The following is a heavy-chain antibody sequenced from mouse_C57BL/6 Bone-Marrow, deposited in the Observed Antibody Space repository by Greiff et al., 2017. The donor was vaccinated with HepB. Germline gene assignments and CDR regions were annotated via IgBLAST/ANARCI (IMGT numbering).Heavy chain of an antibody. V-gene: IGHV5-17*01. J-gene: IGHJ1*03. Sequence: EVQGAESGGGLVKPGGSLKLSCAASGFTFSDYGMHWVRQAPEKGLEWVAYISSGSSTIYYADTVKGRFTISRDNAKNTLFLQMTSLRSEDTAMYYCARAFFYYGSSYWYFDVWGTGTTVTVSS. CDR2: ISSGSSTI. CDR1: GFTFSDYG. CDR3: ARAFFYYGSSYWYFDV. D-gene: IGHD1-1*01.